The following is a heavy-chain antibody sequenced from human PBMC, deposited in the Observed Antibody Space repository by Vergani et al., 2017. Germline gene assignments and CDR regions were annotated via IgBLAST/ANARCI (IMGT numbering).Heavy chain of an antibody. V-gene: IGHV3-48*04. CDR1: GFTFSSYS. CDR2: ISSSGSTI. CDR3: ARDRATSDAFDL. J-gene: IGHJ3*01. Sequence: EVQLVESGGGLVQPGGSLRLSCAASGFTFSSYSMNWVRQAPGKGLEWVSYISSSGSTIYYADSVKGRFTISRDNAKNSLYLQMNSLRAEDTAVYYCARDRATSDAFDLWGQGTMVTVSS.